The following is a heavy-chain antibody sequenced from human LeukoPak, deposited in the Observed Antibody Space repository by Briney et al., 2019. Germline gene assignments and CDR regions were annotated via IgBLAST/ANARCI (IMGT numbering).Heavy chain of an antibody. Sequence: PGGSLRLSCAASGFTFSSYAMSWVRQAPGKGLEWVSAISGRGGSTYYADSVKGRFTISRDNSKNTLYLQMNSLRAEDTAVYYCAKNRDSSGWSPGYFDYWGQGTLVTVSS. D-gene: IGHD6-19*01. CDR2: ISGRGGST. J-gene: IGHJ4*02. CDR1: GFTFSSYA. CDR3: AKNRDSSGWSPGYFDY. V-gene: IGHV3-23*01.